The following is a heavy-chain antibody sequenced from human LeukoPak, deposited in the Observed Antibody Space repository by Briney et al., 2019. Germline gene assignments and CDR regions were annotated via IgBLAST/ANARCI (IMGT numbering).Heavy chain of an antibody. CDR2: INPSGGST. CDR1: GYTFTSYG. Sequence: ASVKVSCKASGYTFTSYGISWVRQAPGQGLEWMGIINPSGGSTSYAQEFQGRVTMTRDTSTSTVYMELSSLRSEDTAVYYCAREAAAGTTANAFDIWGQGTMVTVSS. V-gene: IGHV1-46*01. D-gene: IGHD6-13*01. CDR3: AREAAAGTTANAFDI. J-gene: IGHJ3*02.